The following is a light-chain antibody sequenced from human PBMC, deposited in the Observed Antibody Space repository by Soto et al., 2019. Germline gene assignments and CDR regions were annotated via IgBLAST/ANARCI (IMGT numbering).Light chain of an antibody. CDR1: SSDVGGFNY. Sequence: QSALTQPASVSGSPGQSITISCTGTSSDVGGFNYVSWYQHHPGKAPKLMIYEVGYRPSGVSDRFSGSKSGNTASLTISGLQAEDEADYYCSSYTSSSSYVFGSGTKVTVL. V-gene: IGLV2-14*01. CDR3: SSYTSSSSYV. J-gene: IGLJ1*01. CDR2: EVG.